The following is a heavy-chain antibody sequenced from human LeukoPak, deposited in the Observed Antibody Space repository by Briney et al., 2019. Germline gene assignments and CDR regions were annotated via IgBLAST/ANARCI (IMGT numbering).Heavy chain of an antibody. V-gene: IGHV1-18*01. CDR1: DYTFTSYG. J-gene: IGHJ6*03. CDR2: ISAFNGYT. CDR3: ARDTYTTVTAMDV. D-gene: IGHD4-17*01. Sequence: ASVKVSCKASDYTFTSYGISWVRQAPGQGLEWMGWISAFNGYTDYPQNFQGRVTLTTDTSTSTAYMELRSLRSDDTAVYYCARDTYTTVTAMDVWGKGTTVTVSS.